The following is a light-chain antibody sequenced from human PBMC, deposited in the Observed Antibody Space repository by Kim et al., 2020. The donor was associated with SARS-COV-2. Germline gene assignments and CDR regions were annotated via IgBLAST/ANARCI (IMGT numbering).Light chain of an antibody. CDR3: QKYNSAPPWT. CDR1: QDISNY. J-gene: IGKJ1*01. V-gene: IGKV1-27*01. CDR2: SAS. Sequence: TVGNRVTNTCRASQDISNYLAWYQQKPGKVPKLLIYSASALQSGVPSRFSGSGSGTDFTLTISSLQPEDVATYYCQKYNSAPPWTFGQGTKVDIK.